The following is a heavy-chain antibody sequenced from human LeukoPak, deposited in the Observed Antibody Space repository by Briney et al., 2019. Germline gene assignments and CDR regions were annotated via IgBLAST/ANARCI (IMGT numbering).Heavy chain of an antibody. CDR3: ASLLPVTTGDNWFDP. CDR1: GFTFSSYS. D-gene: IGHD1-1*01. J-gene: IGHJ5*02. CDR2: ISSSSSTI. V-gene: IGHV3-48*01. Sequence: GGSLRLSCAASGFTFSSYSMNWFRQAPGKGQEWVSYISSSSSTIYYADSVKGRFTISRDNAKNSLYLQMNSLRAEDTAVYYCASLLPVTTGDNWFDPWGQGTLVTVSS.